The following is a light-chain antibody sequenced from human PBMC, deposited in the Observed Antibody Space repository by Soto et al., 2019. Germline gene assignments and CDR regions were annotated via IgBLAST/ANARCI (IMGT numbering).Light chain of an antibody. Sequence: DIHMTQSPSTLSASVGDRVTITCRASQSISSWLAWYQQKPGKAPKLLIYKASSLESGVPSRFSGSGSGTEFTLTISSLQPDDFATYYCQQYKSFPTFGQGTKVEIK. V-gene: IGKV1-5*03. CDR1: QSISSW. CDR3: QQYKSFPT. J-gene: IGKJ1*01. CDR2: KAS.